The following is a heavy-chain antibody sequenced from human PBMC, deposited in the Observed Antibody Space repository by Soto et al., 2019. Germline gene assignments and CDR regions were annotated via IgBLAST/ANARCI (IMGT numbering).Heavy chain of an antibody. CDR1: GFTFSTYA. Sequence: GGSLRLSCAASGFTFSTYAMSWVRQAPGKGLEWVSTISSSGGSTHYADSVKGRFTISRDNSKNTLYLQMNSLRAEDTAVYYCVTAVRTRLDNWGPGTLVTVSS. D-gene: IGHD3-10*01. V-gene: IGHV3-23*01. J-gene: IGHJ4*02. CDR3: VTAVRTRLDN. CDR2: ISSSGGST.